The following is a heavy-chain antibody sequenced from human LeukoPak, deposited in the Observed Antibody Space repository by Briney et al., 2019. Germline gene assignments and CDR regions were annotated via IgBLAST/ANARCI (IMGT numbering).Heavy chain of an antibody. D-gene: IGHD6-19*01. CDR3: ARGYSPDSSGWRPLFSNYYYYYMTS. Sequence: ASVKVSCKASGYTFTSYDINWVRQATGQGLEWMGWMNPNSGNTGYAQKFQGGVTITRNTSISTAYVELSSLRSEDTAVYYCARGYSPDSSGWRPLFSNYYYYYMTSGAKGPRSPSP. V-gene: IGHV1-8*03. CDR1: GYTFTSYD. J-gene: IGHJ6*03. CDR2: MNPNSGNT.